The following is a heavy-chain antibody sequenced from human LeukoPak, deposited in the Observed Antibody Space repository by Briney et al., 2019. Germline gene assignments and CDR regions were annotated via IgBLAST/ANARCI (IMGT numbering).Heavy chain of an antibody. Sequence: GSLRLSCAASGFTFSSYWMSWVRQAPGKGLEWVANIKQDGSEKYCVDSVKGRFTISRDNAKNSLYLQMNSLRAEDTAVYYCARDSGYEYYFDYWGQGTLVTVSS. CDR3: ARDSGYEYYFDY. D-gene: IGHD5-12*01. J-gene: IGHJ4*02. CDR2: IKQDGSEK. CDR1: GFTFSSYW. V-gene: IGHV3-7*01.